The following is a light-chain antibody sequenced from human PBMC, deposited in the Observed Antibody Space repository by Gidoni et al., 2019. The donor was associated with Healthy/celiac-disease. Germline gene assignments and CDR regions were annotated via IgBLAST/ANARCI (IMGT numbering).Light chain of an antibody. CDR3: QQYNNWPRT. Sequence: EIVMTQSPATLSVSPGERATLSCRASQSVNSNLAWYQQKPGQAPRLLIYGASTRATGIPARFSGSGSGKEFTLTISSLQSEDFAVYYCQQYNNWPRTFGQGTKVEIK. CDR1: QSVNSN. CDR2: GAS. V-gene: IGKV3-15*01. J-gene: IGKJ1*01.